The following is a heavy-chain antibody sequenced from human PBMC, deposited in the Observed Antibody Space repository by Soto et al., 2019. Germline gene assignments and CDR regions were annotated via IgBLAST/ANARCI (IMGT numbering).Heavy chain of an antibody. V-gene: IGHV4-34*01. CDR3: ARHNYDSSGYYYHGGMDV. J-gene: IGHJ6*02. Sequence: SETLSLTCAVYGGSFSGYYWSWIRQPPGKGLEWIGEINHSGNTNYNPSLKSRVTISVDTSKNQFSLKLSSVTAADTAVYYCARHNYDSSGYYYHGGMDVWGQGTTVTVSS. CDR2: INHSGNT. D-gene: IGHD3-22*01. CDR1: GGSFSGYY.